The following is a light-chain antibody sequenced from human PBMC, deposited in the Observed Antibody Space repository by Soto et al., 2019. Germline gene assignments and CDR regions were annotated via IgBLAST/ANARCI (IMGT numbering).Light chain of an antibody. V-gene: IGKV3-15*01. CDR1: QSVSSN. Sequence: EIVMTQSPATLSVSPWERATLSCRASQSVSSNLAWYQQKPGQAPRLLIYGASTSATGIPARLSGSGSGTEFTLTISSLQSEDFAVYYCQQYNNWPYTFGQGTKLEIK. CDR2: GAS. J-gene: IGKJ2*01. CDR3: QQYNNWPYT.